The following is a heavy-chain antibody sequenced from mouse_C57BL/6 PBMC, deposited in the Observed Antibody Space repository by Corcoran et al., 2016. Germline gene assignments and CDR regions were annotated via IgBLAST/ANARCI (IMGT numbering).Heavy chain of an antibody. CDR1: GYTFTTYG. Sequence: QIQLVQSGPELKKPGETVKISCKASGYTFTTYGMSWVKQAPGKGLKWMGWINTYSGVPTYADDFKGRFAFSLETSASTAYLQINNLKNEDTATYFCASGGHYYGHYWGQGTSVTVSS. D-gene: IGHD1-1*01. CDR3: ASGGHYYGHY. V-gene: IGHV9-3*01. CDR2: INTYSGVP. J-gene: IGHJ4*01.